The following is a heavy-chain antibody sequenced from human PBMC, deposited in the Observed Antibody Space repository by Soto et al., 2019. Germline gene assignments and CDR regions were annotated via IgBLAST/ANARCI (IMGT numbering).Heavy chain of an antibody. D-gene: IGHD2-15*01. J-gene: IGHJ5*02. CDR2: INHSGST. CDR3: ARRVVVATTGYNWFDP. Sequence: QVQLQQWGAGLLKPSETLSLTCAVYGGSFSDYYWSWIRQPPGKGLEWIGEINHSGSTNYNPSLRSRVTISVDTSKKQFSLKLSSVTAADTAVYYCARRVVVATTGYNWFDPWGQGTLVTASS. V-gene: IGHV4-34*01. CDR1: GGSFSDYY.